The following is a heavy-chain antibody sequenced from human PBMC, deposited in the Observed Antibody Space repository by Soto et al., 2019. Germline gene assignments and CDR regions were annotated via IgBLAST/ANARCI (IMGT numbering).Heavy chain of an antibody. J-gene: IGHJ6*02. CDR2: ISAYNGNT. V-gene: IGHV1-18*01. D-gene: IGHD2-21*01. Sequence: ASVKVSCKSSCYTFISHSITWVRQAPEQGLEWMGRISAYNGNTNYAQKFQGRVTMTTDTSTSTAYMELRSLRSDDTAVYYCARGEFCGGAPGCRDMDVWGQGTTVTVSS. CDR1: CYTFISHS. CDR3: ARGEFCGGAPGCRDMDV.